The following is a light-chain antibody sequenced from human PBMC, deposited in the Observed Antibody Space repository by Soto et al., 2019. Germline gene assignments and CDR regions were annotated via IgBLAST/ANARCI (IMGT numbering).Light chain of an antibody. J-gene: IGLJ2*01. V-gene: IGLV2-14*01. CDR2: EVS. Sequence: QSALTQPDSVSGSPGQSITISCTGTSSDVGTYNYVSWYQQHPGKAPKLVIYEVSNRPSGISHRFSGSKSGNTASLTISGLQAEDEADYHCSSYTSSTTLVVAFGGGTKVTVL. CDR1: SSDVGTYNY. CDR3: SSYTSSTTLVVA.